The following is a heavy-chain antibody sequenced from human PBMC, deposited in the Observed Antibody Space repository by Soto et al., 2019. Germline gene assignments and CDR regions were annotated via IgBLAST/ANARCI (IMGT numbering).Heavy chain of an antibody. Sequence: QVRLVQSGAEVKKPGASVKVSCKASGYTFTSYDVSWVRQAPGQGLEWMGWMNPDSGDTGYAQKFQGRVTMTRDTSISTPNMELRGLGSEDTAVYYCARGRDKYDSNDFPLCSYWGQGTLVTVSS. CDR1: GYTFTSYD. CDR3: ARGRDKYDSNDFPLCSY. CDR2: MNPDSGDT. D-gene: IGHD3-22*01. V-gene: IGHV1-8*01. J-gene: IGHJ4*02.